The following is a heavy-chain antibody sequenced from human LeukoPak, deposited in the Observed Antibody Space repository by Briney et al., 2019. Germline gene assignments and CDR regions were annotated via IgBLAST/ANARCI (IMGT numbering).Heavy chain of an antibody. CDR2: ISGSGGST. D-gene: IGHD2-21*01. CDR1: GFTFSSYA. CDR3: AKDRTHIVVVIADY. J-gene: IGHJ4*02. V-gene: IGHV3-23*01. Sequence: GGSLRLSCAASGFTFSSYAMSWVRQAPGKGLEWVSAISGSGGSTYYADSVKGRFTTSRDNSKNTLYLQMNSLRAEDTAVYYCAKDRTHIVVVIADYWGQGTLVTVSS.